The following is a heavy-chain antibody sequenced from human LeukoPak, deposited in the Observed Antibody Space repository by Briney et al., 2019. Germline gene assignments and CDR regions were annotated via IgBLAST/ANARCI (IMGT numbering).Heavy chain of an antibody. V-gene: IGHV3-48*03. CDR3: AKSRSSGSSSSNY. CDR1: GFTFSSYE. Sequence: GGSLRLSCAASGFTFSSYEMNWVRQAPGKGLEWVSYISSSGSTIYYADSVKGRFTISRDNSNNTLFLQMNSLRAEDTALYYCAKSRSSGSSSSNYWGQGTLVTVSS. D-gene: IGHD6-13*01. CDR2: ISSSGSTI. J-gene: IGHJ4*02.